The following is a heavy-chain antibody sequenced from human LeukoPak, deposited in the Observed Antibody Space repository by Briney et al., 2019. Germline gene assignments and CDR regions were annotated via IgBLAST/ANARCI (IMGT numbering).Heavy chain of an antibody. CDR1: GYSFADYW. CDR3: ARHSNDYCDY. CDR2: IYPGDSAT. J-gene: IGHJ4*02. Sequence: GESLRISCKGSGYSFADYWIGWVRQMPGKGLEWMGIIYPGDSATRYSPSFQGQVTISADESINTAYLQWSSLKASDAAMYYCARHSNDYCDYWGQGTLVTVSS. V-gene: IGHV5-51*01. D-gene: IGHD2-2*01.